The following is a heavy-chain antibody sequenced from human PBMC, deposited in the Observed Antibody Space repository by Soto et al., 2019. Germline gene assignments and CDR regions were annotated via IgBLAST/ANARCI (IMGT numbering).Heavy chain of an antibody. CDR3: ARRNYGLDV. CDR2: ISRYGDST. J-gene: IGHJ6*01. Sequence: EVQLVESGGGLVQPGGSLRLSCAASGFTFSSYSIYWVRQAPGKGLEYVSGISRYGDSTYYANSVKGRFTISRDNSKNTLYLQMGSLRAEDVAVYYCARRNYGLDVWGQGTTVTVSS. CDR1: GFTFSSYS. V-gene: IGHV3-64*01.